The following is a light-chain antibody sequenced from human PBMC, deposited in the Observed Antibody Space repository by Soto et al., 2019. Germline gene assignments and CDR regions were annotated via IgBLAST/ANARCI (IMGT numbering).Light chain of an antibody. Sequence: DFQMTQSPSSLSASVGDRVTITCRASQSFSTYLAWYQQKPGKVPKLLISGISTLQSGVPSRFSGSGYGTDFTLTISRLEPEDFAVYYCQQYGSSPLTFGGGTKVDIK. CDR1: QSFSTY. CDR2: GIS. CDR3: QQYGSSPLT. J-gene: IGKJ4*01. V-gene: IGKV1-27*01.